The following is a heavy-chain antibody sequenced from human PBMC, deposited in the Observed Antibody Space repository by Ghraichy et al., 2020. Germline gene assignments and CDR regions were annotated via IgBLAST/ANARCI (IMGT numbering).Heavy chain of an antibody. D-gene: IGHD6-19*01. CDR2: ISSSSSYI. V-gene: IGHV3-21*01. Sequence: GESLNISCAASGFTFSSYSMNWVRQAPGKGLEWVSSISSSSSYIYYADSVKGRFTISRDNAKNSLYLQMNSLRAEDTAVYYCARDSIAVAGRVSWGQGTLVTVSS. CDR1: GFTFSSYS. CDR3: ARDSIAVAGRVS. J-gene: IGHJ5*02.